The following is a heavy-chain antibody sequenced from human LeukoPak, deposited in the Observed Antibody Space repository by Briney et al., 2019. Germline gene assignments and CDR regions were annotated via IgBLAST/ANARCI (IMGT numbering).Heavy chain of an antibody. D-gene: IGHD3-9*01. Sequence: ASVKVSCKASGYTFTGYYLHWVRQAPGQGLEWMGCVNPNSGDTNYAQKFQGSVTMTRDTSISTVYMELSRLRSDDTAVYHCARDAYDILTGYLYLGYWGQGTLVTVSS. CDR2: VNPNSGDT. CDR3: ARDAYDILTGYLYLGY. V-gene: IGHV1-2*02. CDR1: GYTFTGYY. J-gene: IGHJ4*02.